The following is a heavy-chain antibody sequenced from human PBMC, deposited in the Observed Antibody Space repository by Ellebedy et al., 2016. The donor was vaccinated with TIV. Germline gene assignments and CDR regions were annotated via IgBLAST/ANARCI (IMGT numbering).Heavy chain of an antibody. J-gene: IGHJ4*02. CDR2: IIPIFGTA. CDR3: ARGQSRGYSYGAVGY. Sequence: SVKVSCXASGGTFSSYAISWVRQAPGQGLEWMGGIIPIFGTANYAQKFQGRVTITADESTSTAYMELSSLRSEDTAVYYCARGQSRGYSYGAVGYWGQGTLVTVSS. D-gene: IGHD5-18*01. CDR1: GGTFSSYA. V-gene: IGHV1-69*13.